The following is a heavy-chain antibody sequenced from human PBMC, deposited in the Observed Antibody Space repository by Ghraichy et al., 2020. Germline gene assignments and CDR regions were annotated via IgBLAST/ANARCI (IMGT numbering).Heavy chain of an antibody. Sequence: GESLNISCAGSGFIFNKAWMTWVRQGPGKGLEWVGRIKSRSDGGTTDYAAPVKGRFTITRDDSKNTVYLQMNSLKTEDTAVYYCARAGRKNYYLLYTVDVWGQGTTVTVSS. V-gene: IGHV3-15*01. J-gene: IGHJ6*02. CDR3: ARAGRKNYYLLYTVDV. D-gene: IGHD1-26*01. CDR1: GFIFNKAW. CDR2: IKSRSDGGTT.